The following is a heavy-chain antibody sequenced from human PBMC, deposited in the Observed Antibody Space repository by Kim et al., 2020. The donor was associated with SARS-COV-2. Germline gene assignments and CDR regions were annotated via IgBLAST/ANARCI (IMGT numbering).Heavy chain of an antibody. D-gene: IGHD1-20*01. CDR3: ASQRGYNWNRLSY. CDR1: GGSVSSGSYY. CDR2: IYYSGST. Sequence: SETLSLTCTVSGGSVSSGSYYWSWIRQPPGKGLEWIGYIYYSGSTNYNPSLKSRVTISVDTSKNQFSLKLSSVTAADTAVYYCASQRGYNWNRLSYWGQGTLVTVSS. V-gene: IGHV4-61*01. J-gene: IGHJ4*02.